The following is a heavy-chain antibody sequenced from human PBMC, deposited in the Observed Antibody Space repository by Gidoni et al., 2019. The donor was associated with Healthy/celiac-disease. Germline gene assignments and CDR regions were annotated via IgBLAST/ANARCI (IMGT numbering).Heavy chain of an antibody. CDR1: GFTFSSYA. CDR2: ISGSGGST. Sequence: AASGFTFSSYAMSWVRQAPGKGLEWVSAISGSGGSTYYADSVKGRFTISRDNSKNTLYLQMNSLRAEDTAVYYCAKGVVVVAATNFDYWGQGTLVTVSS. CDR3: AKGVVVVAATNFDY. V-gene: IGHV3-23*01. J-gene: IGHJ4*02. D-gene: IGHD2-15*01.